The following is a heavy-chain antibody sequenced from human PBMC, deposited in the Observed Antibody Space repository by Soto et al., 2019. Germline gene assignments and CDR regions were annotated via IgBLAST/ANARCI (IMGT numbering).Heavy chain of an antibody. CDR1: GFTFSDYY. Sequence: GGSLRLSCAASGFTFSDYYMSWIRQAPGKGLEWVSYISSSGSTIYYADSVKGRFTISRDNAKNSLYLQMNSLRAEDTAVYYCARDKGYSNYVDWFDPWGQGTLVTVSS. CDR3: ARDKGYSNYVDWFDP. V-gene: IGHV3-11*01. D-gene: IGHD4-4*01. CDR2: ISSSGSTI. J-gene: IGHJ5*02.